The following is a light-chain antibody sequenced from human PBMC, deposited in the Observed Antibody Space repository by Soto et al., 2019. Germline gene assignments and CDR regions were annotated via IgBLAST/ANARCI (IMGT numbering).Light chain of an antibody. J-gene: IGLJ1*01. Sequence: QSVLTQPASVSGSPGQSITISCTGTSSDVGGYNYVSWYQLHPGKAPKLMVYEVSYRPSGVSSRFSGSKSANTASLTISGLQAEDEADYHCSSYASSTAYVFGTGTKVTVL. CDR1: SSDVGGYNY. V-gene: IGLV2-14*01. CDR2: EVS. CDR3: SSYASSTAYV.